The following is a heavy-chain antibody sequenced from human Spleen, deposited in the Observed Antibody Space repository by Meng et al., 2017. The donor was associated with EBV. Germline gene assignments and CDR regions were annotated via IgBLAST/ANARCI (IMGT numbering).Heavy chain of an antibody. J-gene: IGHJ4*02. V-gene: IGHV1-69*06. CDR3: ASESGRGYTPDY. CDR1: VCTSGSDS. CDR2: LTPMLGAP. Sequence: VQLVRSGTVERSPGSSVKSACRISVCTSGSDSSRWVRHAPGQGLDWSGGLTPMLGAPNYAQKFQDRVTIIADNSISIHYMELSSLRSDDTAVYYCASESGRGYTPDYWGRGTLVTVSS. D-gene: IGHD3-10*01.